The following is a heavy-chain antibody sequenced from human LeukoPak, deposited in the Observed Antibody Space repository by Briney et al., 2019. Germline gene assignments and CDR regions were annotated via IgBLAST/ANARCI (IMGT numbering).Heavy chain of an antibody. CDR3: AKDPGASVSGFHMDV. V-gene: IGHV3-30*02. Sequence: GGSLRLSCAASGFTFRNYGMHWVRQATGKGLERVSFIWSDGNNRFYADSVRGRFTISRDNSKNMLYLQMDSLRPDDTALYYCAKDPGASVSGFHMDVWGQGTTVIVSS. D-gene: IGHD2-8*02. J-gene: IGHJ6*02. CDR2: IWSDGNNR. CDR1: GFTFRNYG.